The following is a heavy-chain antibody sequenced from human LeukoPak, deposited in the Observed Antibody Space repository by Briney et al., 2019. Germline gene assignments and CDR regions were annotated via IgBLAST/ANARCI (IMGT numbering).Heavy chain of an antibody. V-gene: IGHV3-30*03. D-gene: IGHD1-26*01. J-gene: IGHJ4*02. Sequence: GRSLRLSCAASGLTFSNYGMHWVRQAPGKGLEWVAVISYDGSNKYYTDSVKGRFTISRDNSKNTLYLQMNSLRAEDTAVYCCVGDYSGSYWGQGTLVTVSS. CDR3: VGDYSGSY. CDR1: GLTFSNYG. CDR2: ISYDGSNK.